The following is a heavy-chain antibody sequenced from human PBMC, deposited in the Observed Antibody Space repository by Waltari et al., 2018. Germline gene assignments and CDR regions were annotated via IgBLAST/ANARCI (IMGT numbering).Heavy chain of an antibody. CDR1: GGSISSTL. D-gene: IGHD3-10*01. J-gene: IGHJ4*02. CDR2: IDYTGST. CDR3: ARFIRGRYFDY. V-gene: IGHV4-59*01. Sequence: QVQLQESGPGLVKPSETLSLPCRVPGGSISSTLWSWTRQPPGKGLEWIGNIDYTGSTKYNPSLKSRLTISVDTSKTQFSLTLSSVIAADTAVYYCARFIRGRYFDYWGQGTLVTVSS.